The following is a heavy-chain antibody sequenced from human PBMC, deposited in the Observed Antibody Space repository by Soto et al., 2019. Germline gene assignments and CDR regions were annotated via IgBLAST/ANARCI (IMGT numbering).Heavy chain of an antibody. V-gene: IGHV4-31*03. J-gene: IGHJ5*02. Sequence: QVQLQESGPGLVKPSQTLSLTCTVSGGSISSGGYYWSWIRRHPGKGLEWIGYIYYSGSTYYNPSLKSRITISVDTSKYQFSLKLSSVTAADTAVYYCARSSPVVTAPWGQGTLVTVSS. CDR1: GGSISSGGYY. CDR3: ARSSPVVTAP. D-gene: IGHD2-21*02. CDR2: IYYSGST.